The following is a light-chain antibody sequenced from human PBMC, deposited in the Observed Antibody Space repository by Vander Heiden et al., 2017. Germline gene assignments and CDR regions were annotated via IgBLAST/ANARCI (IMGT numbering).Light chain of an antibody. CDR2: DVS. CDR3: SSYAGSNMVV. J-gene: IGLJ2*01. Sequence: QSARTQPRSASGSPGQSVTISCTGTSSDVGGYNYVSWYQQHPGKAPKLMIYDVSKRPSGVPDRFSGSKSGNTASLTVSGLQAEDEADYYCSSYAGSNMVVFGGGTKLTVL. V-gene: IGLV2-8*01. CDR1: SSDVGGYNY.